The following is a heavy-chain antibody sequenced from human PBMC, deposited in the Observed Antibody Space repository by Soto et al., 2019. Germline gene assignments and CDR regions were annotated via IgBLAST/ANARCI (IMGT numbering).Heavy chain of an antibody. J-gene: IGHJ6*02. CDR3: ARANSGYDSYYYYGMDV. Sequence: QVQLVQSGAEVKKPGSSVKVSCKASGGTFSSHAISWVRQAPGQGLEWMGGIIPIFGTANYAQKFQGRVTITADESTSTAYMELSSLRSEDTAVYYCARANSGYDSYYYYGMDVWGQGTTVTVSS. D-gene: IGHD5-12*01. CDR1: GGTFSSHA. CDR2: IIPIFGTA. V-gene: IGHV1-69*01.